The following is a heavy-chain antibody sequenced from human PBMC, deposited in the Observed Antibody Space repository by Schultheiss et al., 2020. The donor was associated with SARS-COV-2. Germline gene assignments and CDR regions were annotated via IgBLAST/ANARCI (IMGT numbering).Heavy chain of an antibody. D-gene: IGHD3-22*01. J-gene: IGHJ6*02. V-gene: IGHV5-51*01. CDR2: IYPADSDI. CDR3: ARRGVVVARGYYHGMDV. Sequence: GESLKISCKGSGYNFTNYWIGWVRQMPGKGLEWMGIIYPADSDIRYSPSFQGQVIISADKSINTAYLQWSSLKASDTAIYYCARRGVVVARGYYHGMDVWGQGTTVTVSS. CDR1: GYNFTNYW.